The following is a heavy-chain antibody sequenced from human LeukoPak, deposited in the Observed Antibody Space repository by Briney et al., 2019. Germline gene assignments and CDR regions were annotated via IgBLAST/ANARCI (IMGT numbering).Heavy chain of an antibody. Sequence: ASVKVSCKASGYTFTSYDINWARQATGQGLEWMGWMNPNSGNTGYAQKFQGRVTMTRNTSISTAYMELSSLRSEDTAVYYCAREAGATTNWFDPWGQGTLVTVSS. J-gene: IGHJ5*02. CDR2: MNPNSGNT. D-gene: IGHD1-26*01. CDR3: AREAGATTNWFDP. CDR1: GYTFTSYD. V-gene: IGHV1-8*01.